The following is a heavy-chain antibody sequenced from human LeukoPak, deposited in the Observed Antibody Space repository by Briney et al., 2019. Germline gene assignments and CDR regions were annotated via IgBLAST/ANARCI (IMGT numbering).Heavy chain of an antibody. J-gene: IGHJ4*02. Sequence: GGSLRLSCAASGITFSSYWMSWVRHAPGKGLEWVANIKQDGSEKYYVDSVKGRFTISRDNAKNSLYLQMNSLRAEDTAVYYCARENPYSSSSPMWYWGQGTLVTVSS. CDR1: GITFSSYW. CDR3: ARENPYSSSSPMWY. CDR2: IKQDGSEK. D-gene: IGHD6-6*01. V-gene: IGHV3-7*01.